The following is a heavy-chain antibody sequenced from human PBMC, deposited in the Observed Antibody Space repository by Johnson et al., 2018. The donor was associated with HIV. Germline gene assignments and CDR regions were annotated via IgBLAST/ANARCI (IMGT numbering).Heavy chain of an antibody. CDR2: IRFDGSTK. D-gene: IGHD1-26*01. Sequence: QVQLVESGGGVVQPGGSLRLSCAASGFTFSSFGMHWVRQAPGKGLEWVAFIRFDGSTKNYADSVKGRFTISRDNSKNMLYLQRTSLRAEDTAVYFCAKDRGEWELLMDALDIWGQGTMVTVSS. CDR1: GFTFSSFG. CDR3: AKDRGEWELLMDALDI. V-gene: IGHV3-30*02. J-gene: IGHJ3*02.